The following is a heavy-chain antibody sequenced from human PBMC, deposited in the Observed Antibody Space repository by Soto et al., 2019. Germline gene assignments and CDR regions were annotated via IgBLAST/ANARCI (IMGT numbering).Heavy chain of an antibody. CDR3: ARPRGIRDAFDI. V-gene: IGHV3-48*03. D-gene: IGHD6-13*01. CDR2: ITGSGRII. Sequence: EVQLVESGGGLVQPGGSLRLSCADSGFTFSSYEVNWVRQAPGKGLEWISYITGSGRIIYYADSVKGRFTISRDNAKNSLYLQMNSLRAEDTAVYYCARPRGIRDAFDIWGQGTMVTVSS. J-gene: IGHJ3*02. CDR1: GFTFSSYE.